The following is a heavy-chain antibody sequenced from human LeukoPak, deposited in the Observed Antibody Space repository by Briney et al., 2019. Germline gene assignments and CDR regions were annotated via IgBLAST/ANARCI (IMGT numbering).Heavy chain of an antibody. V-gene: IGHV4-34*01. Sequence: SETLSLTCAVYGGSFSGYYWSWIRQPPGKGLEWIGEINHSGSTNYNPSRKSRVTISVDTSKNQFSLKLSSVTAADTAVYYCASTRTYYYDSSGYYSGWGQGTLVTVSS. J-gene: IGHJ4*02. CDR2: INHSGST. CDR1: GGSFSGYY. D-gene: IGHD3-22*01. CDR3: ASTRTYYYDSSGYYSG.